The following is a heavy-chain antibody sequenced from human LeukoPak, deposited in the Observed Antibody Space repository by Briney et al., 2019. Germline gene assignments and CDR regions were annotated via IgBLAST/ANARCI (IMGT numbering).Heavy chain of an antibody. Sequence: GASVKVSCKASGYTFTSYAMHWARQAPGQRLEWMGWINAGNGYTKYSQKFQGRVTITRDTSASTAYMELSSLRSEDTAVYYCATELGYYFDHWGQGTLVTVSS. J-gene: IGHJ4*02. V-gene: IGHV1-3*01. D-gene: IGHD3-10*01. CDR2: INAGNGYT. CDR3: ATELGYYFDH. CDR1: GYTFTSYA.